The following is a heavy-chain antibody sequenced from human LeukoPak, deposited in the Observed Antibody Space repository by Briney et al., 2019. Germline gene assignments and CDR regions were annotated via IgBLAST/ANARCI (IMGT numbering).Heavy chain of an antibody. CDR2: IYYSGST. V-gene: IGHV4-39*01. CDR3: ARNSGDFWSGYYDAFDI. CDR1: GGSISSSSYY. Sequence: SETLSLTCTVSGGSISSSSYYWGWIRQPPGKGLEWIGSIYYSGSTYYNPSLKSRVTISVDTSKNQFSLKLSSVTAADTAVYYCARNSGDFWSGYYDAFDIWGQGTMVTVSS. J-gene: IGHJ3*02. D-gene: IGHD3-3*01.